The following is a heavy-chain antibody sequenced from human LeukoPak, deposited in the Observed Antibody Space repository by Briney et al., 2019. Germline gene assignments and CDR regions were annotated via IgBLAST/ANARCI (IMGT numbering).Heavy chain of an antibody. Sequence: ASVKVSCKASGYTFKNYPMHWVRQAPGQRLEWMGWMNVANGNTKYSEKSQNRVTISRDTPASTAYLELSSLTSEDTAIYYCARVAIAMIVVTYFDYWGQGTLVTVSS. CDR2: MNVANGNT. CDR1: GYTFKNYP. J-gene: IGHJ4*02. CDR3: ARVAIAMIVVTYFDY. V-gene: IGHV1-3*01. D-gene: IGHD3-22*01.